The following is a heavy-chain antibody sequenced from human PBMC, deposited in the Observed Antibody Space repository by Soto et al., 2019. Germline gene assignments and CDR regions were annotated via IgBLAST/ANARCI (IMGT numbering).Heavy chain of an antibody. D-gene: IGHD3-3*01. V-gene: IGHV1-2*02. Sequence: ASVKVSCKASGYTFTGYYMHWVRQAPGQGLEWMGWINPNSGGTNYAQKFQGRVTMTRDTSISTAYMELSRLRSDDTAVYYCARPGPVLRFLEWFNGMDVWGQGTTVTSP. CDR2: INPNSGGT. CDR1: GYTFTGYY. CDR3: ARPGPVLRFLEWFNGMDV. J-gene: IGHJ6*02.